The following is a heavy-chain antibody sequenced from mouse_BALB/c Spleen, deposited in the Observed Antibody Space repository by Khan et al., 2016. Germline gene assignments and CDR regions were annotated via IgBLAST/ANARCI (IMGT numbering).Heavy chain of an antibody. CDR3: AGGTPLAY. D-gene: IGHD2-14*01. Sequence: QVQLQQSGAELVRPGSSVKISCQASGYAFSSYWMNLVKQRPGRGLEWIGQLYPGDGDTHYNGTFKGKATLTADKSSSTAYMQLSRLTSEDSAGYLCAGGTPLAYWGQGTLVTVSA. J-gene: IGHJ3*01. V-gene: IGHV1-80*01. CDR1: GYAFSSYW. CDR2: LYPGDGDT.